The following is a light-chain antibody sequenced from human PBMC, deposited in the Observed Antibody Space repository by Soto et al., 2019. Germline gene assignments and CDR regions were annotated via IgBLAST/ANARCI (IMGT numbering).Light chain of an antibody. CDR2: AAS. J-gene: IGKJ1*01. CDR3: QQSYSTPRT. V-gene: IGKV1-39*01. CDR1: QDIGIE. Sequence: IQMTQSPSSLSASVGDRVTLTCRASQDIGIEVGWYQQQPGKAPKLLIYAASSWQSGVPSRFSGSGSGTDFTLTISSLQPEDFATYYCQQSYSTPRTFGQGTKVDIK.